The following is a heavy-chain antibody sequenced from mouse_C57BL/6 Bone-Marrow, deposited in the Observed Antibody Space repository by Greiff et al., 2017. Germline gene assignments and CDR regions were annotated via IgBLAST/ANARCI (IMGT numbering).Heavy chain of an antibody. D-gene: IGHD1-1*01. CDR3: ARRGYCGSILYWYFDV. CDR1: GFTFSSYG. Sequence: EVQLVESGGDLVKPGGSLKLSCAASGFTFSSYGMSWVRQTPDKRLEWVATISSGGSYTYYPDSVKGRFTISRDNAKNTLYLQMSSLKSEDTSMYYCARRGYCGSILYWYFDVWGTGTTVTVSS. CDR2: ISSGGSYT. V-gene: IGHV5-6*01. J-gene: IGHJ1*03.